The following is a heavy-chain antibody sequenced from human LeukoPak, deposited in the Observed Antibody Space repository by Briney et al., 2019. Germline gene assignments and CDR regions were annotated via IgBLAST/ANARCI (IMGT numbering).Heavy chain of an antibody. CDR2: VFGGGDTT. Sequence: PGGSLRLSCVASGFIFSNNAMNWFRQAQGKGLEWLAPVFGGGDTTYYADSVKGRFTISRDNSKNTLYLQMNNLKAEDTAVYYCAKTAMIKIIIKSYPKGLHYWGQGTLVAVSS. CDR3: AKTAMIKIIIKSYPKGLHY. D-gene: IGHD3-16*01. CDR1: GFIFSNNA. J-gene: IGHJ4*02. V-gene: IGHV3-23*01.